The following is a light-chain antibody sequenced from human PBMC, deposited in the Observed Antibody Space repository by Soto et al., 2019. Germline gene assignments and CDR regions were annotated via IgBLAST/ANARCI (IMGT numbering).Light chain of an antibody. V-gene: IGKV1-16*02. J-gene: IGKJ5*01. CDR2: DAS. CDR1: QGVGSY. CDR3: QQYPSYPIP. Sequence: DIQMTQSTSFVSAAVGDRVTISCRASQGVGSYLAWYQQKPGKAPKYLIYDASSLLSGVPSKFSGSGSGTDFTLTISSLQPEDFATYYCQQYPSYPIPSCQGTLPEIK.